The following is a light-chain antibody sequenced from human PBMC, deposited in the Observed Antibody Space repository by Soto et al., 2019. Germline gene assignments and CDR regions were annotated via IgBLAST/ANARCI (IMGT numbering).Light chain of an antibody. V-gene: IGKV1-39*01. CDR3: QNYNSAPLT. Sequence: DIQMTQSPASLSASVGDRVTITCRASQTISSYLNWYQQKPGAAPKLLIYSASTLQSGVPSRFSGSGFGTDYTLTISSLQPEDVATYYCQNYNSAPLTFGGGTKVEIK. J-gene: IGKJ4*01. CDR1: QTISSY. CDR2: SAS.